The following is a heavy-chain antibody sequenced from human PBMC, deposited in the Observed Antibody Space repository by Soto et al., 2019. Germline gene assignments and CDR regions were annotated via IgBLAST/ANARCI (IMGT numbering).Heavy chain of an antibody. CDR2: TYYRSKWYN. CDR1: GDSVSSNSAA. J-gene: IGHJ5*02. CDR3: ARSLIAAAGIGGWPNWFDP. Sequence: SQTLSLTCAISGDSVSSNSAAWNWIRQSPSRGLEWLGGTYYRSKWYNDYAVSVKSRITINPDTSKNQFSLQLNSVTPEDTAVYYCARSLIAAAGIGGWPNWFDPWGQGTLVTVSS. V-gene: IGHV6-1*01. D-gene: IGHD6-13*01.